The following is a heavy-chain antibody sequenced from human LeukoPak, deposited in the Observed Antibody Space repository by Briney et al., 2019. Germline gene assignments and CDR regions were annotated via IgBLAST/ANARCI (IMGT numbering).Heavy chain of an antibody. Sequence: VASVKVSCKASGGTFSSYAISWVRQAPGQGLEWMGGIIPIFGTANYAQKFQGRVTITADESTSTAYMELSSLRPEDTAVYYCAREVYCSSTSCDPDYWGQGTLVTVSS. J-gene: IGHJ4*02. D-gene: IGHD2-2*01. CDR1: GGTFSSYA. CDR3: AREVYCSSTSCDPDY. CDR2: IIPIFGTA. V-gene: IGHV1-69*13.